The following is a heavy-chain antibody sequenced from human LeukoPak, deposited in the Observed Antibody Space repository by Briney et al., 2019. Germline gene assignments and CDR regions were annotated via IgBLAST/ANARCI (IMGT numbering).Heavy chain of an antibody. CDR2: INPNSGGA. V-gene: IGHV1-2*02. CDR3: ARDKSLADPYFFDF. Sequence: ASVKVSCKTSGYTFTGYYIHWVRQAPGQGLEWMGWINPNSGGANYAQKFQGRVTMTRDTSISAVYMDLHSLRSDDTAVYFCARDKSLADPYFFDFWGQGTLVTVSS. CDR1: GYTFTGYY. J-gene: IGHJ4*02.